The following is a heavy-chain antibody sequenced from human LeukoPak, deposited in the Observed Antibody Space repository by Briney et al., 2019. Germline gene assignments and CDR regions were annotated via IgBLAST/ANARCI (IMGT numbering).Heavy chain of an antibody. CDR1: GGSISSYY. Sequence: SETLSLTCTVSGGSISSYYRSWIRQPPGKGLEWIGYIYYSGSTNYNPSLKSRVTISVDTSKNQFSLKLSSVTAADTAVYYCARHRGHYYDSSGYGPDFDYWGQGTLVTVSS. J-gene: IGHJ4*02. CDR2: IYYSGST. D-gene: IGHD3-22*01. V-gene: IGHV4-59*08. CDR3: ARHRGHYYDSSGYGPDFDY.